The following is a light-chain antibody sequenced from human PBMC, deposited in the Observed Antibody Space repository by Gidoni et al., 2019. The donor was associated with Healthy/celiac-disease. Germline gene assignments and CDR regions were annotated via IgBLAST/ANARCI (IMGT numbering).Light chain of an antibody. CDR1: QSVSRRY. CDR3: QRYGSSPLT. Sequence: DTVLTQSPGTLSLSPGERATLSCSASQSVSRRYLAWYQQKPDQSPRLLIYGASIKATGIPNSFSGSGSGTDFTLTISRLDPEVFAVYYCQRYGSSPLTFGGGTKVEIK. CDR2: GAS. V-gene: IGKV3-20*01. J-gene: IGKJ4*01.